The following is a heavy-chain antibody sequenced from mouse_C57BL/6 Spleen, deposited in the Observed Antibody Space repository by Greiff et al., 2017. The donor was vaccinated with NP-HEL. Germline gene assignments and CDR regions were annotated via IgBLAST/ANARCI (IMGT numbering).Heavy chain of an antibody. J-gene: IGHJ4*01. CDR3: ARPDYDYDYAMDY. Sequence: EVQLVESGGGLVKPGGSLKLSCAASGFTFSDYGMHWVRQAPEKGLEWVAYISSGSSTIYYADTVKGRFTISRDNAKNTLFLQRTSLRSEDTAMYYCARPDYDYDYAMDYWGQGTSVTVSS. D-gene: IGHD2-4*01. V-gene: IGHV5-17*01. CDR1: GFTFSDYG. CDR2: ISSGSSTI.